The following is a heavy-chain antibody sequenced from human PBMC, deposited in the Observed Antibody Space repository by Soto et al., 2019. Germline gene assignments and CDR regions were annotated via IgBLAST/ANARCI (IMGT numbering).Heavy chain of an antibody. Sequence: QVQLVESGGGVVQPGRSLRLSCAASGFTFSSYAMHWVRQAPGKGLEWMAVISYDGSNKYYADSVKGRFTISRDNSKNTLYLQMNSLRAEDTAVYYCARGLTAMATPIDYWGQGTLVTVSS. J-gene: IGHJ4*02. CDR1: GFTFSSYA. V-gene: IGHV3-30-3*01. CDR2: ISYDGSNK. CDR3: ARGLTAMATPIDY. D-gene: IGHD5-18*01.